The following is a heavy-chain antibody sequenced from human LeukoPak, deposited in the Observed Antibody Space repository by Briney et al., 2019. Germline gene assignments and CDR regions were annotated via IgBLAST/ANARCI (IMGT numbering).Heavy chain of an antibody. CDR3: AQSLGSSNWIGNWFDP. CDR1: GGSISSHS. D-gene: IGHD6-13*01. V-gene: IGHV4-39*01. J-gene: IGHJ5*02. Sequence: KPSETLSLTCTVSGGSISSHSWGWIRQPPGKGLEWTGSIYYTGRTYYNPSLKGRVTISVDTSKNQFSLKLSSVTAADTAVYYCAQSLGSSNWIGNWFDPWGQGTLVSVSS. CDR2: IYYTGRT.